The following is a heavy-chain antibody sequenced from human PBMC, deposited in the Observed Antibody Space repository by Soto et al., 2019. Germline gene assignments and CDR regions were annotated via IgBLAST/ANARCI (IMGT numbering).Heavy chain of an antibody. V-gene: IGHV4-59*01. CDR2: IYYSGST. Sequence: PSETLSLTCTVSGGSISSYYWSWIRQPPGKGLEWIGYIYYSGSTSYNPSLKSRVTISVDTSKNQFSLKLSSVTAADTAVYYCARRYGGNFDPWGQGTLVTVSS. J-gene: IGHJ5*02. CDR3: ARRYGGNFDP. CDR1: GGSISSYY. D-gene: IGHD1-1*01.